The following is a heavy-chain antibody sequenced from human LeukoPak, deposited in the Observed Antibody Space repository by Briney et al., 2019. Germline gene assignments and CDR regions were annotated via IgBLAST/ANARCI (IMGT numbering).Heavy chain of an antibody. CDR3: VKNREGHIWSAFEI. D-gene: IGHD5-24*01. CDR2: ISSDGGST. V-gene: IGHV3-64D*06. J-gene: IGHJ3*02. Sequence: GGSLRLSCSASGFTFSNYAMHWVRQAPGKGLQYVSAISSDGGSTYCADSVKGRFTITRDNSKNTLYLQMSSLRAEDTAVYYCVKNREGHIWSAFEIWGQGTMVTVSS. CDR1: GFTFSNYA.